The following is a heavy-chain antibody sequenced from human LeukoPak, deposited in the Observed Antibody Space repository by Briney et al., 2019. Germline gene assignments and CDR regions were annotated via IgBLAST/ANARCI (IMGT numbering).Heavy chain of an antibody. CDR3: ARIMTTVTTYAFDI. CDR2: INPNSGGT. CDR1: GYTFTGYY. V-gene: IGHV1-2*06. D-gene: IGHD4-17*01. Sequence: ASVKVSCKAAGYTFTGYYMHWVRQAPGQGLEWMGRINPNSGGTNYAQKFQGRVTMTRDTSISTAYMELSRLRSHDTAVYYCARIMTTVTTYAFDICGQGTMVTVSS. J-gene: IGHJ3*02.